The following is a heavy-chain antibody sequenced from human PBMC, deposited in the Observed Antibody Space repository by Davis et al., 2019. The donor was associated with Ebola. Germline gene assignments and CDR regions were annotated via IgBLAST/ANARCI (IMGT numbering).Heavy chain of an antibody. CDR2: TYYKSKWYN. D-gene: IGHD5-18*01. V-gene: IGHV6-1*01. CDR3: ARGWLRGGLDV. Sequence: HSQTLSLTCAISGDSVSINSAGWNWIRQSPSRGLEWLGRTYYKSKWYNDYAVSVKGRITINVDTSKNQFSLQLNSVTPEDTALYYCARGWLRGGLDVWGEGTTVTVSS. J-gene: IGHJ6*04. CDR1: GDSVSINSAG.